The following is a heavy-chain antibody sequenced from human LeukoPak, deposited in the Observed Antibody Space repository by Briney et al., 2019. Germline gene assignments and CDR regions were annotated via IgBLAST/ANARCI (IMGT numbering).Heavy chain of an antibody. J-gene: IGHJ6*02. Sequence: SVKVSCKASGGTFSSYAISWVRQAPGQGLERMGRIIPILGIANYAQKFQGRVTITADKSTSTAYMELSSLRSEDTAVYYCASLRLPVAPSGYYYYGMDVWGQGTTVTVSS. D-gene: IGHD6-19*01. CDR2: IIPILGIA. CDR3: ASLRLPVAPSGYYYYGMDV. CDR1: GGTFSSYA. V-gene: IGHV1-69*04.